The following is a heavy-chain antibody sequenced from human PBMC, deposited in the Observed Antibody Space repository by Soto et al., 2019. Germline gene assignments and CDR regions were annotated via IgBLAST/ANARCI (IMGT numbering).Heavy chain of an antibody. J-gene: IGHJ4*01. Sequence: QVQLQESGPGLVKPSGTLSLTCTVSGGSISNNNWWSWVRQTPEKGLEWIGQIYHSGNTNYNPSLKSRVSLSVDKSKNPFPLKMNSATAADTAVYYCARFLPGFVGENEAFDFWGHGTLVTVSS. D-gene: IGHD3-3*01. CDR2: IYHSGNT. V-gene: IGHV4-4*02. CDR3: ARFLPGFVGENEAFDF. CDR1: GGSISNNNW.